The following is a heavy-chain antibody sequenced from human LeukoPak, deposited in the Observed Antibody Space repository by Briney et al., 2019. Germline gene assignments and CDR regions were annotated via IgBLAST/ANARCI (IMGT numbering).Heavy chain of an antibody. CDR1: GFTFSSYA. V-gene: IGHV3-23*01. CDR3: AKDPRPGGWFLGPRLNRGFGFDY. J-gene: IGHJ4*02. Sequence: PGGSLRLSCAASGFTFSSYAMSWVRQAPGKGLEWVSAISGSGGSTYYADSVKGRFTISRDNSKNTLYLQMNSLRAEDTAVYYCAKDPRPGGWFLGPRLNRGFGFDYWGQGTLVTVSS. CDR2: ISGSGGST. D-gene: IGHD6-19*01.